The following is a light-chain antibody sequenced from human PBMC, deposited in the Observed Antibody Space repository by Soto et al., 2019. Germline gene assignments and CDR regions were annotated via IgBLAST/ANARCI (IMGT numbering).Light chain of an antibody. CDR2: EVS. CDR3: SSYAGSNNYV. V-gene: IGLV2-8*01. Sequence: QSALTQPPSASGSPGQSVTISCTGTSSDVGGYNYVSWYQQHPGKAPKLMIYEVSKRPSGVPDRCSGAKSGNTASLTVSGLQAEDEADYYCSSYAGSNNYVFGTGTKRTVL. CDR1: SSDVGGYNY. J-gene: IGLJ1*01.